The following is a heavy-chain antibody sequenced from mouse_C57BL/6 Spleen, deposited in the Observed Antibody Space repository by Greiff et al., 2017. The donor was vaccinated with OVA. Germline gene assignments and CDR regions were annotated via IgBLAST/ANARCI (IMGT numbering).Heavy chain of an antibody. Sequence: DVKLVESGGDLVKPGGSLKLSCAASGFTFSSYGMSWVRQTPDKRLEWVATISSGGSYTYYPDSVKGRFTISRDNAKNTLYLQMSSLKSEHTAMYYCARQTNYDYDEDFDYWGQGTTLTVSS. D-gene: IGHD2-4*01. CDR3: ARQTNYDYDEDFDY. J-gene: IGHJ2*01. V-gene: IGHV5-6*02. CDR2: ISSGGSYT. CDR1: GFTFSSYG.